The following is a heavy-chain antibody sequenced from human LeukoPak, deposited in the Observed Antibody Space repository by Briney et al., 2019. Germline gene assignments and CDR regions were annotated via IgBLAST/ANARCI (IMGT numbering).Heavy chain of an antibody. V-gene: IGHV3-66*01. J-gene: IGHJ4*02. CDR1: GFTVSSNH. Sequence: GGSLRLSCAASGFTVSSNHMSWVRQAPGKGLEWVSVIYSGGFTSYADSVKGRFIISRDNSKNTLYLQMNSLRAEDTAAYYCARDGPFDYWGQGTLVTVSS. CDR2: IYSGGFT. CDR3: ARDGPFDY.